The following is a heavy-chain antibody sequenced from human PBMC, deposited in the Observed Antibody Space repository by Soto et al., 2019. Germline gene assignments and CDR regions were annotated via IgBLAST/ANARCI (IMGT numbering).Heavy chain of an antibody. Sequence: VQLLESGGGLVQPGGSLRLSCAASGFTFSSYAMSWVRQAPGKGLEWVSAISGSGGSTYYADSVKGRFTISRDNSKNTLYLQMNSLRAEDTAVYYCAKDRSPADGDYGGFDYWGQGTLVTVSS. CDR3: AKDRSPADGDYGGFDY. CDR1: GFTFSSYA. D-gene: IGHD4-17*01. V-gene: IGHV3-23*01. CDR2: ISGSGGST. J-gene: IGHJ4*02.